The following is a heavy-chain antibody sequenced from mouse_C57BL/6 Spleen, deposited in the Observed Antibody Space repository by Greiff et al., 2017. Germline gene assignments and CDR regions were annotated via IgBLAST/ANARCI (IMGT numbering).Heavy chain of an antibody. V-gene: IGHV5-6*01. CDR3: ARAYLTMDY. J-gene: IGHJ4*01. D-gene: IGHD5-5*01. CDR2: ISSGGSYT. CDR1: GFTFSSYG. Sequence: EVQLVESGGDLVKPGGSLKLSCAASGFTFSSYGMSWVRQTPDKRLEWVATISSGGSYTYYPDSVKGRFTSSRDNAKNTLYLQMSSLKSEDTAMYYCARAYLTMDYWGQGTSVTVSS.